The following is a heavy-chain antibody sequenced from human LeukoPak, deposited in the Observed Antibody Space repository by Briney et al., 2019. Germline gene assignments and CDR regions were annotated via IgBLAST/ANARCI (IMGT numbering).Heavy chain of an antibody. CDR3: ARDASDENGSSSRIHLDY. V-gene: IGHV3-7*01. D-gene: IGHD6-6*01. J-gene: IGHJ4*02. CDR2: IKQDGSEK. Sequence: GGSLRLSWAASGFTCSSYWMTWVRQAPGKGLEWVANIKQDGSEKYYVDSVKGRFTISRDNAKNSLYLQMNSLRAEDRAVYYCARDASDENGSSSRIHLDYWGQGTLVTVSS. CDR1: GFTCSSYW.